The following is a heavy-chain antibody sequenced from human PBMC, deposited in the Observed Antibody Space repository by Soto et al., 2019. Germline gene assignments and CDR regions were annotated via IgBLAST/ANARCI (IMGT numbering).Heavy chain of an antibody. V-gene: IGHV1-69*12. J-gene: IGHJ2*01. Sequence: QVQLVQSGAEVKKPGSSVKVSCKASGGTFSSYAISWVRQAPGQGLEWMGGIIPIFGTANYAQKFQGRVTNTADESTSTAYMELSSLRSEDTAVYYCARVVTVVKAFHYWYFDLWGRGTLVTVSS. CDR1: GGTFSSYA. D-gene: IGHD2-15*01. CDR3: ARVVTVVKAFHYWYFDL. CDR2: IIPIFGTA.